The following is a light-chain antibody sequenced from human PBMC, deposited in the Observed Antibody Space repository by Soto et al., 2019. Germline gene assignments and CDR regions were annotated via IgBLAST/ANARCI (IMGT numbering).Light chain of an antibody. CDR1: QSVSSSN. V-gene: IGKV3-20*01. Sequence: EIVLTQSPGTLSLSPGERATLSCRASQSVSSSNLAWYQQKPGQAPRLLIYGASTRATGIPARFSGSGSGTEFTLNISSLQPEDFVVYYCQQYYANPRTFGQGTKVDI. CDR2: GAS. J-gene: IGKJ1*01. CDR3: QQYYANPRT.